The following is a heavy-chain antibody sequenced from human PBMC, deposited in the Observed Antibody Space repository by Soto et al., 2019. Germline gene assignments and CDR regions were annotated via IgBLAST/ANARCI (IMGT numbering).Heavy chain of an antibody. Sequence: GGSLRLSCAASGFTFSSYAMSWVRQAPGKGLEWVSAISGSGGSTYYADSVKGRFTISRDNSKNTLYLQMNSLRAEDTAVYYCAKDAAGLAAAGLTRGFDPWGQGTLVTVSS. J-gene: IGHJ5*02. V-gene: IGHV3-23*01. CDR1: GFTFSSYA. D-gene: IGHD6-13*01. CDR3: AKDAAGLAAAGLTRGFDP. CDR2: ISGSGGST.